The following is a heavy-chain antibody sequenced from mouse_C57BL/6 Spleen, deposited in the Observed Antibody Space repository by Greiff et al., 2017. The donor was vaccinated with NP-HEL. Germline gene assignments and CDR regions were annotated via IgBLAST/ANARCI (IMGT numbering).Heavy chain of an antibody. V-gene: IGHV1-61*01. CDR3: ATGSRFAMDY. CDR2: IYPSDSET. D-gene: IGHD1-1*01. J-gene: IGHJ4*01. CDR1: GYTFTSYW. Sequence: QVQLQQPGAELVRPGSSVKLSCKASGYTFTSYWMDWVKQRPGQGLEWIGNIYPSDSETHYNQKFKDKATLTVDKSSSTAYMQLSSLTSEDSAVYYCATGSRFAMDYWGQGTSVTVSS.